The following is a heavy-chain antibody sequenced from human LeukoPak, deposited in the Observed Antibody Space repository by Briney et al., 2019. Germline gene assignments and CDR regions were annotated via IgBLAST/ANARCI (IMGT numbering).Heavy chain of an antibody. CDR1: GDSVSSNSAA. D-gene: IGHD2-2*01. Sequence: SQTLSLTCAISGDSVSSNSAAWNWIRQSPSRGLEWLGRTYYRSKWYNDYAVSVKSRITINPDTSKNQFSLQLSSVTTADTAVYYWSRGDIVVVPAAMMAWGAWFDPWGQGTLVTVSS. CDR2: TYYRSKWYN. J-gene: IGHJ5*02. V-gene: IGHV6-1*01. CDR3: SRGDIVVVPAAMMAWGAWFDP.